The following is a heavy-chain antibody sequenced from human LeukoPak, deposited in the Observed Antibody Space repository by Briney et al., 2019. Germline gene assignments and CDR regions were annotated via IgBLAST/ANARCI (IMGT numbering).Heavy chain of an antibody. Sequence: HPGGSLRLSCAASGFTFSNYAMHWVRQAPGKGLEWVAVISYDGSDKDYADSVKGRFTISRDNSKNTLYLQMNNLRAEDTAVYYCAKDRVVYNWNYAYYFDNWGQGTLVTVSS. CDR2: ISYDGSDK. CDR1: GFTFSNYA. V-gene: IGHV3-30*18. D-gene: IGHD1-7*01. J-gene: IGHJ4*02. CDR3: AKDRVVYNWNYAYYFDN.